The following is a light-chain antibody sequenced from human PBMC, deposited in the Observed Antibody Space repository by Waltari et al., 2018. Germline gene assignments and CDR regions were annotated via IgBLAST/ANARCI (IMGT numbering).Light chain of an antibody. V-gene: IGLV1-36*01. CDR1: SPNIGQNA. J-gene: IGLJ1*01. CDR2: YDD. CDR3: AAWDDNLTGSYV. Sequence: QSVLTQPPSVSEAPGQRVTIPCSGSSPNIGQNAVTWYRQFPGKAPEVLTFYDDFRPSGVSTRFSGSKSGTSASLAIRGLQSEDEADYFCAAWDDNLTGSYVFGTGTKVTVL.